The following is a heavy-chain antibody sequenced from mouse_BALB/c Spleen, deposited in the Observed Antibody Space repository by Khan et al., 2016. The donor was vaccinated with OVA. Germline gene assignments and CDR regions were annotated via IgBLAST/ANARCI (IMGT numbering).Heavy chain of an antibody. CDR2: VSTGGSYT. CDR1: GFTFSTYG. J-gene: IGHJ3*01. CDR3: TRLAYYYDSEGFAY. V-gene: IGHV5-6*01. Sequence: EVELVESGGDLVKPGGSLKLSCVASGFTFSTYGMSWVRQAPDKRLEWVATVSTGGSYTYYPDSVKGRFTISRDNAKNTLYLQMSGLRSEDTAMFYCTRLAYYYDSEGFAYWGQETLVTVSA. D-gene: IGHD1-1*01.